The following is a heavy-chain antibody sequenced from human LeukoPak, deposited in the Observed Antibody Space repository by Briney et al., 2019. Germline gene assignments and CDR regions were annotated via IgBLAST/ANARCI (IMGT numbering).Heavy chain of an antibody. J-gene: IGHJ3*02. CDR1: RFTFSSYS. V-gene: IGHV3-21*01. CDR2: ISSSSSYI. CDR3: AGLNVLSAFDI. Sequence: GGSLRLSCAASRFTFSSYSMNWVRQAPGKGLEWVSSISSSSSYIYYADSVKGRFTISRDNTKNSLYLQMNSLRAEDTAVYYCAGLNVLSAFDIWGQGTMVTVSS.